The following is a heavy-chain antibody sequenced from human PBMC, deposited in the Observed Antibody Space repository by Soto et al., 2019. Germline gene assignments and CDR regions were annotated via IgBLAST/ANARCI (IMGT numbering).Heavy chain of an antibody. V-gene: IGHV3-23*01. CDR1: GFTFGSYA. J-gene: IGHJ6*02. CDR2: IRGSGGST. Sequence: EVQLLESGGGLVQLGGSLRLSCAASGFTFGSYAMSWVRQAPGKGLEWVSGIRGSGGSTYYADSVKGRFTISRDNSKSTLYLQMNSLSAEDTAIYYCAKQLWSGEDMDVWGQGTTVTVSS. CDR3: AKQLWSGEDMDV. D-gene: IGHD3-3*01.